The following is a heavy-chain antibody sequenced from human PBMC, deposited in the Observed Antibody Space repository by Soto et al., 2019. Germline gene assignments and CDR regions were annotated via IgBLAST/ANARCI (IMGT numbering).Heavy chain of an antibody. CDR1: GYAFTNYG. CDR2: IRGHNGNT. CDR3: VRDWQLSP. Sequence: QVQLVQSGDEVKKPGASVKVSCKASGYAFTNYGISWVRQAPGQGLHWMGWIRGHNGNTLYAHNLRGRVTMTIDTSTSTAYMELRSLRFDDTAMYYCVRDWQLSPWGQGTLVTVSS. D-gene: IGHD1-1*01. V-gene: IGHV1-18*04. J-gene: IGHJ5*02.